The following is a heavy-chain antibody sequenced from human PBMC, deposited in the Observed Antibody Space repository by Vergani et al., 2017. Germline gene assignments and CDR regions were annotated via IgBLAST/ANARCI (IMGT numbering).Heavy chain of an antibody. Sequence: QVQLVESGGGVVQPGRSLRLSCAASGFTPSSYGMHWVRQAPGKGLEWVAVISYDGSNKYYADSVKGRFTISRDNSKNTLYLQMNSLRAEDTAVYYCAKGQGYYYYYMDVWGKGTTVTVSS. CDR1: GFTPSSYG. J-gene: IGHJ6*03. V-gene: IGHV3-30*18. CDR2: ISYDGSNK. CDR3: AKGQGYYYYYMDV.